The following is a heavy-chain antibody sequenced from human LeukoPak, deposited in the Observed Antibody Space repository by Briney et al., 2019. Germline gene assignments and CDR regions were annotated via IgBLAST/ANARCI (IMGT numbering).Heavy chain of an antibody. CDR2: INPNSGGT. J-gene: IGHJ6*03. Sequence: ASVKVSCKASGYTFTDYYMHWVRQAPGQGLEWMGWINPNSGGTNYAQKFQGRVTMTRDTSISTAYMELSRLRSDDTAVYYCARDAMWFGESPTTMDVWGKGTTVTISS. CDR1: GYTFTDYY. CDR3: ARDAMWFGESPTTMDV. V-gene: IGHV1-2*02. D-gene: IGHD3-10*01.